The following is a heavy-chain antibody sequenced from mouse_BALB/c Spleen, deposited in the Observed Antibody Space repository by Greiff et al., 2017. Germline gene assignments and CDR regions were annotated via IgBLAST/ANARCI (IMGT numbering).Heavy chain of an antibody. D-gene: IGHD2-1*01. J-gene: IGHJ2*01. CDR1: GYSLTSGYY. Sequence: EVQLQESGPGLVKPSQSLSLTCSVTGYSLTSGYYWNWIRQFPGSKLEWMCYISYDGSNNYNPSLKNRISITPDTSKNQFFLKVNSVTTEDTATYYCARDRDYGNFDYWGQGTTLTVSS. CDR3: ARDRDYGNFDY. CDR2: ISYDGSN. V-gene: IGHV3-6*02.